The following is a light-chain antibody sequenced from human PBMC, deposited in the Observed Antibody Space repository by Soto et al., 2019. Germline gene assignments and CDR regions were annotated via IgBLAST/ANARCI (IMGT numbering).Light chain of an antibody. V-gene: IGLV2-23*02. CDR3: CAYAGGSVYVL. Sequence: QSALTQPASVSGSPGQSITISCTGTSGDVGNYNLVSWYQQHPGKAPHLMIYEVSKRPSGVSNRFSGSESGNTASLTISGLQAEDEADYYCCAYAGGSVYVLFGGGTKLTVL. J-gene: IGLJ3*02. CDR1: SGDVGNYNL. CDR2: EVS.